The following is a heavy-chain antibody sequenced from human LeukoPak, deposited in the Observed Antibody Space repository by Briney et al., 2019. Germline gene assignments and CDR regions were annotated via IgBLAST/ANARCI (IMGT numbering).Heavy chain of an antibody. J-gene: IGHJ4*02. CDR3: ARVGAAAGYNYFDY. V-gene: IGHV3-11*01. CDR1: GFTFSDYY. D-gene: IGHD6-13*01. Sequence: PGGPLRLSCAASGFTFSDYYMSWIRQAPGKGLEWVSYIGGGGGSIYYVDSVKGRFTISRDNAKNSLSLQMNSLTAEDTAVYYCARVGAAAGYNYFDYWGQGTLVTVSS. CDR2: IGGGGGSI.